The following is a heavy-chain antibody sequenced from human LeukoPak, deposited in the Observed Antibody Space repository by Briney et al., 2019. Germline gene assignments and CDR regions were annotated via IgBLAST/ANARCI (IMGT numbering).Heavy chain of an antibody. J-gene: IGHJ4*02. CDR1: GGTFSSYA. CDR3: ARNLLDSSTWYGVGY. Sequence: ASVKVSCTASGGTFSSYAISWVRQAPGQGLEWMGGIIPIFGTTNYAQKFQGRVTITADESTSTAYMELSSLRSEDTAMYYCARNLLDSSTWYGVGYWGQGTLVTASS. CDR2: IIPIFGTT. V-gene: IGHV1-69*13. D-gene: IGHD6-13*01.